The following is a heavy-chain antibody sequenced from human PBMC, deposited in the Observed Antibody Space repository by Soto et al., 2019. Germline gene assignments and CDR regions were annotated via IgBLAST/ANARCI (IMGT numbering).Heavy chain of an antibody. CDR1: GDSINSYY. CDR3: ARGYSSNWFRVDY. V-gene: IGHV4-59*01. Sequence: QVQLQESGPGLVKASETLSLSCTVSGDSINSYYWTWIQQPPGKGLEWIGYVYYSGTTDYNPSLRSRLTISVDTSKNQFSLNLNSVTAADTAVYYCARGYSSNWFRVDYWGQGILVTVSS. J-gene: IGHJ4*02. CDR2: VYYSGTT. D-gene: IGHD6-13*01.